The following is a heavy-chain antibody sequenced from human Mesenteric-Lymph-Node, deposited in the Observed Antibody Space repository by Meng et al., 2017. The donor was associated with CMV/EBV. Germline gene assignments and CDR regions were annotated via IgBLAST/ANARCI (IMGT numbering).Heavy chain of an antibody. Sequence: SAKVFCKASGYAFTSYDFNWLRQATGQGLEWMGWINPSSGNTGYAEKFQGRVIITRNASLSTAYMELSRLRSEDTAVYYCARMLPHDAFDIWGLGTMVTVSS. CDR1: GYAFTSYD. D-gene: IGHD2-15*01. V-gene: IGHV1-8*03. J-gene: IGHJ3*02. CDR3: ARMLPHDAFDI. CDR2: INPSSGNT.